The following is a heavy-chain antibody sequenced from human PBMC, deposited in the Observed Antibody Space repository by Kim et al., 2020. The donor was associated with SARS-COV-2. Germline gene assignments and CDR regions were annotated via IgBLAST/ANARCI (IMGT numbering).Heavy chain of an antibody. Sequence: GGSLRLSCAASGFTFRSYAMSWVRLPPGKGLEWVSGIIAGGGTRYYADSVKGRFTVSRDNSWNMVYLQMNGLRAEDTAMYYCVVDYP. CDR2: IIAGGGTR. J-gene: IGHJ5*02. V-gene: IGHV3-23*01. D-gene: IGHD3-3*01. CDR1: GFTFRSYA. CDR3: VVDYP.